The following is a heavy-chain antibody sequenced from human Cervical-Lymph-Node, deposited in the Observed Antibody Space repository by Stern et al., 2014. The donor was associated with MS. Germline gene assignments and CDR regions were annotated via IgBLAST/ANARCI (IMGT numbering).Heavy chain of an antibody. J-gene: IGHJ6*02. Sequence: VQLVESGAEVKKPGASVKVSCKASGYTFTSYAMHWVRQAPGQRLEWMGWIHAGNGNTTYSQKFQGRVTITRDTSASTAYMELSSLRSEDTAVYYCARDNGVGYCSGGSCNYYYYGMDVWGQGTTVTVSS. CDR1: GYTFTSYA. CDR2: IHAGNGNT. CDR3: ARDNGVGYCSGGSCNYYYYGMDV. D-gene: IGHD2-15*01. V-gene: IGHV1-3*01.